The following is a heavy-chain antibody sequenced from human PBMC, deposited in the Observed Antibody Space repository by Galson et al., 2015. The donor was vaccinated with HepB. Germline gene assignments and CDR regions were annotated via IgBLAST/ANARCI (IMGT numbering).Heavy chain of an antibody. Sequence: SLRLSCAASGFTFKEFGMPWVRQAPSKGLEWVAVICYDGSNKYYADSVKGRFTISRDNSKKTLYLKMNSLGVEDAAVYYCARGRPREGYDFWSGYSRRDDFDYHNMDVWGKGTTVMVSS. V-gene: IGHV3-33*01. CDR1: GFTFKEFG. CDR2: ICYDGSNK. CDR3: ARGRPREGYDFWSGYSRRDDFDYHNMDV. D-gene: IGHD3-3*01. J-gene: IGHJ6*03.